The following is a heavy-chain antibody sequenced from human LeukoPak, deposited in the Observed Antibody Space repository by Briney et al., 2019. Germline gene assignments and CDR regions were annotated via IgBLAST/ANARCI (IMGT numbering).Heavy chain of an antibody. Sequence: GGSLRLSCAASGFTFSSCAMSWVRQAPGKGLEWVSAISGSGGSTYYAGSVKGRFTISRDNSKNTLFLQMSSLRAEDTAVYYCAKGTYSSSPRDNWGQGTLVTVSS. CDR1: GFTFSSCA. J-gene: IGHJ4*02. CDR2: ISGSGGST. D-gene: IGHD6-6*01. CDR3: AKGTYSSSPRDN. V-gene: IGHV3-23*01.